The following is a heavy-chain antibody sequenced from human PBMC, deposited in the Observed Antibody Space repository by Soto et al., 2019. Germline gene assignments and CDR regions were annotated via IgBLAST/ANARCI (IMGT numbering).Heavy chain of an antibody. Sequence: SETLSVTCTVSGDSISRYYWSWIRQPPGKGLEWIGYIYYTGSPNYSPSLKSRVTISVDTSKKQFSLNLRSVTAEDTAVYYCAKDYPRSGSPGLEFDYWGQGTLVTVSS. J-gene: IGHJ4*02. D-gene: IGHD3-10*01. V-gene: IGHV4-59*12. CDR3: AKDYPRSGSPGLEFDY. CDR2: IYYTGSP. CDR1: GDSISRYY.